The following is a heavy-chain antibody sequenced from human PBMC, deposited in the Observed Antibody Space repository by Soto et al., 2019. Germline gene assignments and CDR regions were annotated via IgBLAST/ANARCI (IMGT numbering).Heavy chain of an antibody. V-gene: IGHV1-8*01. CDR1: GYTFTNYD. J-gene: IGHJ4*02. Sequence: GASVKVSCKASGYTFTNYDINWVRQATGQGLEWMGWMNPSSGNTGYIQKFQGRVTMTRNTSTSTAYLELTSLTSDDTAVYYCARTRLCGGDCYSAYYFDFRGQGALVTVSS. D-gene: IGHD2-21*02. CDR3: ARTRLCGGDCYSAYYFDF. CDR2: MNPSSGNT.